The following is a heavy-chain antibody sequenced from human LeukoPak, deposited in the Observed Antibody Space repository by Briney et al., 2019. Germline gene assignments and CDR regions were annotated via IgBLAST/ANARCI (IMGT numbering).Heavy chain of an antibody. CDR3: ARDRGTGTRFDP. V-gene: IGHV4-30-4*08. D-gene: IGHD1-1*01. Sequence: SRTLSLTCTVSGGTLSSGDYYWSWIRQPPGKGREWIGYIYYSGSTYYNPSLKSRVTISVDTSKNQFSLKLSSVTAADTAVYYCARDRGTGTRFDPWGQGTLVTVSS. CDR1: GGTLSSGDYY. J-gene: IGHJ5*02. CDR2: IYYSGST.